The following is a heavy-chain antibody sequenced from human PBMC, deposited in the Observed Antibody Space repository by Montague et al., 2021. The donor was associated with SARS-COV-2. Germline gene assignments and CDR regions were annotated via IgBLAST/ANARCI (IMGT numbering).Heavy chain of an antibody. J-gene: IGHJ4*02. CDR3: AKDDGSGNYYNGLYEN. D-gene: IGHD3-10*01. CDR2: VSDTGGGT. V-gene: IGHV3-23*01. Sequence: SLRLSCAASGFTSKNYAMGWVRQAPGKGLEWVSSVSDTGGGTYDADSGKGRFTISRDNGRNSVHLQMNSLRAEDTALYYCAKDDGSGNYYNGLYENWGQGTRVTVSS. CDR1: GFTSKNYA.